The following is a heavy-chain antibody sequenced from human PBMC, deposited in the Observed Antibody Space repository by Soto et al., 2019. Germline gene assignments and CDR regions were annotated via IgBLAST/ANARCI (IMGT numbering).Heavy chain of an antibody. D-gene: IGHD1-1*01. CDR1: GGTFSSYA. V-gene: IGHV1-69*01. CDR2: IIPIFGTA. Sequence: QVQLVQSGAEVKKPGSSVKVSGKASGGTFSSYAISWVRQAPGQGLEWMGGIIPIFGTANYAQKFQGRVTITADESTSTAYMELSSLRSEDTAVYYCARAEMAQQLTKWAFDIWGQGTMVTVSS. J-gene: IGHJ3*02. CDR3: ARAEMAQQLTKWAFDI.